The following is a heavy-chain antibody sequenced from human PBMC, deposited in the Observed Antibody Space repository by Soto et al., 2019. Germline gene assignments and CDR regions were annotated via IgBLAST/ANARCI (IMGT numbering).Heavy chain of an antibody. CDR3: AKFVVVVVAAPYFDY. CDR2: ISGSGGST. V-gene: IGHV3-23*01. J-gene: IGHJ4*02. D-gene: IGHD2-15*01. CDR1: GFTFSSYA. Sequence: GGSLRLSCAASGFTFSSYAMSWVRQAPGKGLEWVSAISGSGGSTYYADSVKGRFTISRDNSKNTLYLQMNSLRAEDMAVYYCAKFVVVVVAAPYFDYWGQGTLVTVSS.